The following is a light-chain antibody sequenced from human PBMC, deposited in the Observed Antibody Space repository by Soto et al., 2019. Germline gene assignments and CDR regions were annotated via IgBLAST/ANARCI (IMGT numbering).Light chain of an antibody. Sequence: EIVLTQPPGTLSLSPGGRPTLSCRASQSVSSSYLAWYQQKHGQAHRXXIYGASSRATGIPDRFSGGGSGTDGTITISRLEPEDGEVYYCQQYGSSRLTFGGGTKVDIK. CDR1: QSVSSSY. CDR3: QQYGSSRLT. J-gene: IGKJ4*01. CDR2: GAS. V-gene: IGKV3-20*01.